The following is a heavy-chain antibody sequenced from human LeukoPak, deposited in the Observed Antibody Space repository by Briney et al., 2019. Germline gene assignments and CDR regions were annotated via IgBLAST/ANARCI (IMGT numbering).Heavy chain of an antibody. CDR3: ARELITYPDY. J-gene: IGHJ4*02. D-gene: IGHD3-10*01. V-gene: IGHV4-34*01. CDR2: INHSGST. CDR1: GGSFSGYY. Sequence: SETLSLTCAVYGGSFSGYYRSWIRQPPGKGLEWIGEINHSGSTNYNPSLKSRVTISVDTSKNQFSLKLSSVTAADTAVYYCARELITYPDYWGQGTLVTVSS.